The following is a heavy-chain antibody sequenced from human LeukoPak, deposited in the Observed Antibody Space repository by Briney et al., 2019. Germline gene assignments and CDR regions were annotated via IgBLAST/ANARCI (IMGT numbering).Heavy chain of an antibody. D-gene: IGHD2-2*01. CDR1: GGTFSSYA. CDR2: IIPIFGTA. J-gene: IGHJ4*02. Sequence: SVKVSCKASGGTFSSYAISWVRQAPGQGLEWMGGIIPIFGTANYAQKFQGRVTITADKSTSTAYMELSSLRSEDTAVYYCARVSGGYCSSTSCYASSGHFGYWGQGTLVTVSS. V-gene: IGHV1-69*06. CDR3: ARVSGGYCSSTSCYASSGHFGY.